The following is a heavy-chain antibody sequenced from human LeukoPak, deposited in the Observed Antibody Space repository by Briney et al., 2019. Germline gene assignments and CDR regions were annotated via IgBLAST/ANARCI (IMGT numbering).Heavy chain of an antibody. D-gene: IGHD1-14*01. CDR3: TRYNNDHFDY. J-gene: IGHJ4*02. V-gene: IGHV3-33*01. Sequence: GGSLRLSCAGSGFTFGGYGMYWFRQTPGKGLEWVAVKGRFTISRDNSKNTMSVQMDDLRAEDTAVYYCTRYNNDHFDYWGQGTLVTVSS. CDR1: GFTFGGYG.